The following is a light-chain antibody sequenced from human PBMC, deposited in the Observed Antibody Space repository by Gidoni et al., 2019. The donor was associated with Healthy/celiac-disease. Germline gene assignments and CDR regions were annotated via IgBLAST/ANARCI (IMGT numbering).Light chain of an antibody. J-gene: IGKJ2*01. Sequence: EIVMTQSPATLSVSPGERATLSCRASQSVSSNLAWYQQKPGQAPRLLSYGASTRATGIPARFSGSGSGTEFTLTISSLQSEDFAVYYCQQYNNWPPMYTFXXXTKLEIK. CDR3: QQYNNWPPMYT. CDR2: GAS. CDR1: QSVSSN. V-gene: IGKV3-15*01.